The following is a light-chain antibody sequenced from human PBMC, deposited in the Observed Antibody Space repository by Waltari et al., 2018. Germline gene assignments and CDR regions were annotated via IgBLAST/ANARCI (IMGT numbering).Light chain of an antibody. V-gene: IGKV3-20*01. CDR1: QAIDLNY. Sequence: EIVLTQSPDTLSLSPGVTATLSCRASQAIDLNYLAWYLQKPGQPPRLLIFDASRRAAGIPDRFSGSGSGTDFTLTITRLEPEDFGMYYCQQYSSQRSLSFGGGAKVEMK. CDR2: DAS. J-gene: IGKJ4*01. CDR3: QQYSSQRSLS.